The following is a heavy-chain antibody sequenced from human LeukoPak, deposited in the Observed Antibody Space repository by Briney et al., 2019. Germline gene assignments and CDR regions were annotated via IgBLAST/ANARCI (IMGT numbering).Heavy chain of an antibody. J-gene: IGHJ4*02. CDR2: IYYSGNA. V-gene: IGHV4-59*01. Sequence: SETLSLTCTVSGGSTTNYYWSWIRQPPGKGLEWIGYIYYSGNANCNPSLKSRVTISVDTSNNQFSLNLSSVTAADTAVYYCARGPTRYYFDYWGQGTLVTVSS. CDR3: ARGPTRYYFDY. CDR1: GGSTTNYY.